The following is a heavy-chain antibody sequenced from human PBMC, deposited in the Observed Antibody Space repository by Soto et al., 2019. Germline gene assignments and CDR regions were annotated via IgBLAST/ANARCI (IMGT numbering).Heavy chain of an antibody. J-gene: IGHJ4*02. CDR2: IVVGSGNT. CDR1: AFTFTSCA. Sequence: SVKVSCKASAFTFTSCAVQWVRQARGQRLEWIGWIVVGSGNTNYAQKFQERVTITRDMSTSTAYMELSSLRSEDTAVYYCAAVEYSGSYYYFDYWGQGTLVTVSS. D-gene: IGHD1-26*01. V-gene: IGHV1-58*01. CDR3: AAVEYSGSYYYFDY.